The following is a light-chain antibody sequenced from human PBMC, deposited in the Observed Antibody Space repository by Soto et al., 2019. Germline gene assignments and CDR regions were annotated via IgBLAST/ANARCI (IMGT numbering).Light chain of an antibody. CDR3: LQKYFYPFT. V-gene: IGKV1-5*01. J-gene: IGKJ3*01. Sequence: DIQMTQSPSTLSASVGDRVSITCRASQSISSWLAWYQQKPGKAPNLLIYDVSNLESGVPSRFSGSGSGTEFTLTISSLQADDFATYYCLQKYFYPFTFGPGTKVDIK. CDR1: QSISSW. CDR2: DVS.